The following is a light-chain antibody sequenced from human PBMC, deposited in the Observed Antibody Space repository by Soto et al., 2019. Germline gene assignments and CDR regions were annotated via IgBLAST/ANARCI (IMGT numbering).Light chain of an antibody. J-gene: IGKJ4*01. CDR1: QSVSSSY. Sequence: EIVLTQSPGTLSLSPGERATLSCRASQSVSSSYLAWYQQKPGQAPRLLIYGASNRATDIPARFSGSGSGTDFTLTISNLEPEDFAVYYCQQRSNWPLTFGGGTKVDI. CDR3: QQRSNWPLT. CDR2: GAS. V-gene: IGKV3D-20*02.